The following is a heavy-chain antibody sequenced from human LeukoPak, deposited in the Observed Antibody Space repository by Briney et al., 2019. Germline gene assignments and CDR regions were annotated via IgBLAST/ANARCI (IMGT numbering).Heavy chain of an antibody. V-gene: IGHV3-48*01. Sequence: GGSLRLSCAASGFTFSSYEMNWVRQAPGKGLEWVSYISSSSSTIYYADSVKGRFTIFRDNAKNSLYLQMNSLRAEDTAVYYCARNQGYSGSYIGLIDYWGQGTLVTVSS. J-gene: IGHJ4*02. CDR2: ISSSSSTI. CDR3: ARNQGYSGSYIGLIDY. D-gene: IGHD1-26*01. CDR1: GFTFSSYE.